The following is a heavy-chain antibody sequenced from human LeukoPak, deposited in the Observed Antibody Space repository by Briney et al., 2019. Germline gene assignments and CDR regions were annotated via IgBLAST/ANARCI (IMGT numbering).Heavy chain of an antibody. CDR2: MNPNSGNT. V-gene: IGHV1-8*01. J-gene: IGHJ4*02. D-gene: IGHD2-15*01. Sequence: VASVKVSCKASGYTFTSYDINWVRQATGQGLEWMGWMNPNSGNTGYAQKFQGRVTMTRNTSISTAYMELSSLRSEDTAVYYCARSQRIVVVAAKRYYFDYWGQGTLVTVSS. CDR3: ARSQRIVVVAAKRYYFDY. CDR1: GYTFTSYD.